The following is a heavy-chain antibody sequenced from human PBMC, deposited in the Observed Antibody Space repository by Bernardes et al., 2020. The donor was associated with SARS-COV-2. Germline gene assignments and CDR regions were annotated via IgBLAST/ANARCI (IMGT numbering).Heavy chain of an antibody. CDR3: AKVARRITIFGVVTHNGMDV. D-gene: IGHD3-3*01. V-gene: IGHV3-23*01. J-gene: IGHJ6*02. Sequence: GWSLRLSCAASGFTFSNYAMSWVRQAPGKGLEWVSDISGPGRTYYADSVRGRFTISRDNSKNTLYLQMNSLRAEDTAVYYCAKVARRITIFGVVTHNGMDVWGQGTTVTVSS. CDR2: ISGPGRT. CDR1: GFTFSNYA.